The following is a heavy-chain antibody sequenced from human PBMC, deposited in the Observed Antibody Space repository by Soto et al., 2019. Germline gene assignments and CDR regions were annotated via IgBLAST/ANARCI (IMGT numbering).Heavy chain of an antibody. Sequence: QVQLQESGPGLVKASQTLSLTCTVSGGSISSCDYNWSWIRQPPGKGLEWLGYIYYSGYTYNNPSLKSRVTISVDTSKNQFYLKLSSVTAADTAVYYCARSGDYVTFYYWGQGTLVTVSS. CDR3: ARSGDYVTFYY. CDR1: GGSISSCDYN. D-gene: IGHD4-17*01. CDR2: IYYSGYT. J-gene: IGHJ4*02. V-gene: IGHV4-30-4*01.